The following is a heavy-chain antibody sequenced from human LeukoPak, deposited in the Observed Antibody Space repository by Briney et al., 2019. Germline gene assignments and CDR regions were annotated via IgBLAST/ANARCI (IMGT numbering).Heavy chain of an antibody. V-gene: IGHV3-74*01. D-gene: IGHD6-6*01. Sequence: PGGSLRLSCTASGFTFSSYWMHWVRQAPGKGLVWVSRINSDGSSTSYADSVKGRFTISRDNAKNTLYLQMNSLRAEDTAVYYCARFGSSSQPDYWGQGTLVTVSS. CDR2: INSDGSST. CDR3: ARFGSSSQPDY. J-gene: IGHJ4*02. CDR1: GFTFSSYW.